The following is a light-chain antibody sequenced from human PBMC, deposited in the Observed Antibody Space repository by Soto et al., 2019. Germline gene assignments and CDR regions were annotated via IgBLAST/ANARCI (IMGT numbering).Light chain of an antibody. Sequence: IVMTQSPSTLSLSPGSRPTLSCRASQNVDSNYLAWYQQKNGQAPRIXIYDASTRATGISARFSGSGYGTEFNLTISSLQSEDFAVYYCQQYHNWPITFGQGTRLEIK. CDR3: QQYHNWPIT. J-gene: IGKJ5*01. V-gene: IGKV3-15*01. CDR1: QNVDSN. CDR2: DAS.